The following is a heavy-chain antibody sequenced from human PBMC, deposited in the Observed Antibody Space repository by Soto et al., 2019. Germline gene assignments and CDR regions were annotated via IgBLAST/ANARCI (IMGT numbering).Heavy chain of an antibody. Sequence: GGSLRLSCAASGFTFSNAWMSWVRQAPGKGLEWVGRIKSKTDGGTTDYAAPVKGSFTIPRDDSKNTLYLQMNSLKTEDTAVYYCTTSHILTGYTTDYYYYYMDVWGKGTTVTVSS. CDR3: TTSHILTGYTTDYYYYYMDV. CDR2: IKSKTDGGTT. CDR1: GFTFSNAW. J-gene: IGHJ6*03. D-gene: IGHD3-9*01. V-gene: IGHV3-15*01.